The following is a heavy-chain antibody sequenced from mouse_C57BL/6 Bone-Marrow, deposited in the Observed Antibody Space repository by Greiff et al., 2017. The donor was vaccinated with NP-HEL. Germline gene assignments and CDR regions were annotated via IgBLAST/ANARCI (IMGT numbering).Heavy chain of an antibody. V-gene: IGHV1-62-2*01. D-gene: IGHD1-1*01. J-gene: IGHJ3*01. CDR2: FYPGSGSI. CDR1: GYTFTEYT. Sequence: VKLQESGAELVKPGASVKLSCKASGYTFTEYTIHWVKQRSGQGLEWIGWFYPGSGSIKYNEKFKDKATLTADKSSSTVYMELSRLTSEDSAVYFCARHEGYYYGSSYGFAYWGQGTLVTVSA. CDR3: ARHEGYYYGSSYGFAY.